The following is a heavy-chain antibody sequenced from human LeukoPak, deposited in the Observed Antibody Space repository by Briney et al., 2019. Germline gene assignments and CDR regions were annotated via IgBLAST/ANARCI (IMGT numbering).Heavy chain of an antibody. CDR2: ISYDGSEK. D-gene: IGHD3-10*01. CDR1: GFTFSNYV. J-gene: IGHJ4*02. CDR3: ARGGYGSGIYYFDY. V-gene: IGHV3-33*05. Sequence: GRSLRLSCAASGFTFSNYVMHWVRQAPGKGLEWVALISYDGSEKYYADSVKGRFTISRDNAKNSLYLQMNSLRAEDTAVYYCARGGYGSGIYYFDYWGQGTLVTVSS.